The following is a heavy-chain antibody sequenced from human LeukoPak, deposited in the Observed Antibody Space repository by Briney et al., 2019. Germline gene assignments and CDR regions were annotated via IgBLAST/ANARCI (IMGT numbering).Heavy chain of an antibody. CDR3: ARAGVIVFAFDI. D-gene: IGHD3-22*01. J-gene: IGHJ3*02. CDR2: INHSGST. CDR1: GGSFSGYY. V-gene: IGHV4-34*01. Sequence: ETLSLTCAVYGGSFSGYYWSWIRQPPGKGLEWIGEINHSGSTNYNPSLKSRVTISVDTSKNQFSLKLSSVTAADTAVYYCARAGVIVFAFDIWGQGTMVTVSS.